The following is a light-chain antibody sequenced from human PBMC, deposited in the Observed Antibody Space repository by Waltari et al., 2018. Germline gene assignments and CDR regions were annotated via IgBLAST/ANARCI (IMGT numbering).Light chain of an antibody. Sequence: QSVLTQPPSASGTPGQRVTISCSGSSSNIGSNTVNWYQQLPGTATKLLIYSDNQRPSGVPDRFSGSKSGTSASLAISGLQSEDEADYYCAAWDHSLNGVYVFGTGTKVTVL. CDR1: SSNIGSNT. V-gene: IGLV1-44*01. CDR3: AAWDHSLNGVYV. CDR2: SDN. J-gene: IGLJ1*01.